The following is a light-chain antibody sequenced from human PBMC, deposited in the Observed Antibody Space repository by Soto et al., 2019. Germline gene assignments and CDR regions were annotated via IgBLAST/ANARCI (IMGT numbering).Light chain of an antibody. CDR2: EVR. CDR1: SSDHATDKY. CDR3: TSYARSNSVI. J-gene: IGLJ7*01. Sequence: QAALTQPPSASGSPGQSVTISCTGTSSDHATDKYVSWYQQHPGKAPKVMIYEVRKRPSGVPDRFSGSKSGNTASLTVSGLQAEDEADYYCTSYARSNSVIFGGGTQLTVL. V-gene: IGLV2-8*01.